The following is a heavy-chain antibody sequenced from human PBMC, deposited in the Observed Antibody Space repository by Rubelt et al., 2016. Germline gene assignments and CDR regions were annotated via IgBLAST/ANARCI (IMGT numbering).Heavy chain of an antibody. CDR3: ATQGYCSSTSCYGAY. J-gene: IGHJ4*02. CDR1: GFTFSSYS. CDR2: ISSSSSYI. V-gene: IGHV3-21*01. D-gene: IGHD2-2*01. Sequence: EVQLVESGGGLVQPGGSLRLSCAASGFTFSSYSMNWVRQAPGKGLEWVSSISSSSSYIYYAEPVKGRFTISRDNAKNSLYLQMNSLRDEDTAVYYCATQGYCSSTSCYGAYWGQGTLVTVSS.